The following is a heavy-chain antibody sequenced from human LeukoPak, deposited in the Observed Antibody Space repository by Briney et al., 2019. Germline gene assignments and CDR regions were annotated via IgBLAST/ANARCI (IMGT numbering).Heavy chain of an antibody. J-gene: IGHJ4*02. D-gene: IGHD3-16*01. CDR2: INPSSGGT. CDR1: GHTFTAYY. Sequence: ASVKVSCKASGHTFTAYYMFWVRQAPGQGLEWMGWINPSSGGTNYAPKFQGRVTMTRDTSISTAYMELSRLRSDDTAVYYCASVLGAVPDGGYWGQGTLVTVSS. CDR3: ASVLGAVPDGGY. V-gene: IGHV1-2*02.